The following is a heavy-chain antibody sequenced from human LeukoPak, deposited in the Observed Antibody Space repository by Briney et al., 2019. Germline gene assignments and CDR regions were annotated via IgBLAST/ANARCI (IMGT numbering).Heavy chain of an antibody. D-gene: IGHD3-22*01. Sequence: GASVTVSCKASGYTFTGYYMHWVRQAPGQGLEWMGWINPNSGGTNYAQKFQGRVTITRDTSISTAYMELSRLRSDDTAVYYCARSNYLVITTLWGQGTLVTVSS. CDR1: GYTFTGYY. CDR3: ARSNYLVITTL. V-gene: IGHV1-2*02. CDR2: INPNSGGT. J-gene: IGHJ4*02.